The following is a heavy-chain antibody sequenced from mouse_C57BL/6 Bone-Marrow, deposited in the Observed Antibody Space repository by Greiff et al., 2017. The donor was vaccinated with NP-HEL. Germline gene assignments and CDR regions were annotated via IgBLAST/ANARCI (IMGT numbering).Heavy chain of an antibody. V-gene: IGHV3-6*01. CDR2: ISYDGSN. CDR3: ARGDYYGNWYFDV. CDR1: GYSITSGYY. J-gene: IGHJ1*03. D-gene: IGHD1-1*01. Sequence: DVKLQESGPGLVKPSQSLSLTCSVTGYSITSGYYWNWIRQFPGNKLEWMGYISYDGSNNYNPSLKNRISITRDTSKNQFFLKLNSVTTEDTATYYCARGDYYGNWYFDVWGTGTTVTVSS.